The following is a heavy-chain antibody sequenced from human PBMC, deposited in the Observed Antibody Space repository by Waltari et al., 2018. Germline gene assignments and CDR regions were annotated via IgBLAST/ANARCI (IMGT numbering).Heavy chain of an antibody. CDR3: ARGWRYSSSAGNWFDP. D-gene: IGHD6-6*01. J-gene: IGHJ5*02. CDR1: GGSISSYY. V-gene: IGHV4-4*07. CDR2: IYTSGRT. Sequence: QVQLQESGPGLVKPSETLSLTCTVSGGSISSYYWSWIRQPAGKGLEWIGRIYTSGRTNYTPSLKSRVTMSVDTSKNQFSLKLSSVTAADTAVYYCARGWRYSSSAGNWFDPWGQGTLVTVSS.